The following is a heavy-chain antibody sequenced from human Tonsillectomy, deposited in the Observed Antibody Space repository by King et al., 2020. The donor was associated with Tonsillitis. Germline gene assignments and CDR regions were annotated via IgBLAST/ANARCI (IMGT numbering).Heavy chain of an antibody. D-gene: IGHD3-10*01. CDR1: GYSFSNYW. CDR3: ARQGKVRGANRGWFDP. Sequence: VQLVQSGAEVKKPGESLKISCKGSGYSFSNYWIGWVRQMPGKGLEWMGIIYPGDSDTRYSPSFQGQVTISADKAISTAYLQWNSLKASDTAIYYCARQGKVRGANRGWFDPWGQGTLVTFTS. J-gene: IGHJ5*02. V-gene: IGHV5-51*01. CDR2: IYPGDSDT.